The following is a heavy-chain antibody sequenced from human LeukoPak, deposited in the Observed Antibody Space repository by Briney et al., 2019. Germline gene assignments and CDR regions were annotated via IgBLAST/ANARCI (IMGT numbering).Heavy chain of an antibody. CDR1: GFTFSSYA. J-gene: IGHJ4*02. CDR2: ISYDGSNK. D-gene: IGHD3-22*01. V-gene: IGHV3-30-3*01. CDR3: ANHSPGGVVVVIRFGY. Sequence: PGGSLRLSCAASGFTFSSYAMHWVRQAPGKGLEWVAVISYDGSNKYYADSVKGRFTISRDNSKNTLYLQMNSLRAEDTAVYYCANHSPGGVVVVIRFGYWGQGTLVTVSS.